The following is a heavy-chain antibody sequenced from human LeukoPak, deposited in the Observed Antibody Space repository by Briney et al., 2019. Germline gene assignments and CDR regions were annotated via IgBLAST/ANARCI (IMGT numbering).Heavy chain of an antibody. Sequence: GGSLRLSCAASGFTVSSNYMSWVRQAPGKGLEWVSAIYSGGSTYYADSVKGRFTISRDNSKNTLYLQMNSLRAEDTAVYYCARVSGDSERLYYYYYMDVWGKGTTVTISS. CDR3: ARVSGDSERLYYYYYMDV. CDR2: IYSGGST. V-gene: IGHV3-66*01. J-gene: IGHJ6*03. CDR1: GFTVSSNY. D-gene: IGHD4-17*01.